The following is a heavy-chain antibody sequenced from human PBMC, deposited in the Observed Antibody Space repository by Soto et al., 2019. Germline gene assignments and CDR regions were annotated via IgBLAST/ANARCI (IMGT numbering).Heavy chain of an antibody. CDR2: VRGGGPT. V-gene: IGHV3-23*01. J-gene: IGHJ4*02. CDR1: GFTFSNYA. CDR3: VQEYMKGTFGS. Sequence: DVQLLQSGGGLVQPGGSLRLSCAASGFTFSNYAMSWVRQAPGKGLEWVSAVRGGGPTYYADSVEGRFTISRDNSKNTLSLKMNNVRAEDTAILDCVQEYMKGTFGSWGQGTLVIVSS. D-gene: IGHD1-1*01.